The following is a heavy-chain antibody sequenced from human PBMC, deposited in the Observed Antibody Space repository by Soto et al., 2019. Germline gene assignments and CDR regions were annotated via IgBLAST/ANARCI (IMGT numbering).Heavy chain of an antibody. CDR3: ARLTVSRGFAY. Sequence: QLQLQESGPGLAKPSETLSLICTVSGGSIRSTSYYWGWIRQPPGKGLEWIGNIYYSGSTSYNSSLKSRVTISVDASKNQFSLKLSSVTAADTALYYCARLTVSRGFAYWGQGTLVSVSS. V-gene: IGHV4-39*01. J-gene: IGHJ4*02. CDR2: IYYSGST. CDR1: GGSIRSTSYY. D-gene: IGHD4-17*01.